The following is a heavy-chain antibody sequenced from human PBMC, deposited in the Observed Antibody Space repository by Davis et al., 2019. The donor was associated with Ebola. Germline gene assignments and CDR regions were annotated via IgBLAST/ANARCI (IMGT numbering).Heavy chain of an antibody. J-gene: IGHJ5*02. Sequence: GGSLRLSCAASGFTFSSYTMNWVRQAPGKGLEWVSSISSSSYHISYADSVKGRFTISRDNAKNSLYLQMNSLRAEDSAVYYCARRAWFDPWGQGTLVTVSS. CDR2: ISSSSYHI. V-gene: IGHV3-21*01. CDR3: ARRAWFDP. CDR1: GFTFSSYT.